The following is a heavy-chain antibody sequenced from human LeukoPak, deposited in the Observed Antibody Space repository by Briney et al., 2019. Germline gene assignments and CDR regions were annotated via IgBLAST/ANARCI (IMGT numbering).Heavy chain of an antibody. J-gene: IGHJ4*02. CDR1: GYTFTSYD. Sequence: ASVKVSCKASGYTFTSYDINWVRQATGQGLEWMGWMNPNSGNTGYAQKFQGRVTMTRNTSISTAYMELSSLRSEDTAVYYCASRLYDSSGQYYFDYWGQGTLVTVSS. V-gene: IGHV1-8*01. CDR2: MNPNSGNT. D-gene: IGHD3-22*01. CDR3: ASRLYDSSGQYYFDY.